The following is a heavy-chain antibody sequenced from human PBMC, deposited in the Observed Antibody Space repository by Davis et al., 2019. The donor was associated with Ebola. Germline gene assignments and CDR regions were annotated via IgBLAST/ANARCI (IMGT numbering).Heavy chain of an antibody. J-gene: IGHJ6*02. V-gene: IGHV3-30*03. CDR3: ARGGYCGGDCYPGQIWRASGMDV. D-gene: IGHD2-21*02. CDR1: GFTFSSYG. Sequence: GESLKISCAASGFTFSSYGMHWVRQAPGKGLEWVAVISYDGSNKYYADSVKGRFTISRDNSKNTLYLQMNSLRAEDTAVYYCARGGYCGGDCYPGQIWRASGMDVWGQGTTVTVSS. CDR2: ISYDGSNK.